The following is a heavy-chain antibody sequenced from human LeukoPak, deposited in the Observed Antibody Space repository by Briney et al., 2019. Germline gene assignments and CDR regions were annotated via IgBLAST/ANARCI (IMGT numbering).Heavy chain of an antibody. CDR1: GGSISTGSYY. Sequence: PSETLCLTCTVSGGSISTGSYYRSWIRQPAGKGLAWIGRIYTSGSANYNPSLKSRVTISVDTSKNQFSLKLSSVTAADTAVYYCARLLFHGWFYPWGQGTLVTVSS. V-gene: IGHV4-61*02. CDR3: ARLLFHGWFYP. CDR2: IYTSGSA. J-gene: IGHJ5*02.